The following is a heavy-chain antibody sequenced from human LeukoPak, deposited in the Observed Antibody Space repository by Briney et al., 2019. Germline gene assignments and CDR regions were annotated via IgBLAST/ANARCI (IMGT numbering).Heavy chain of an antibody. Sequence: PGGSLRLSCAASGFTFSSYAMHWVRQAPGKGLEWVAVISYDGSNKYYADSVKGRFTISRDNSKNTLYLQMNSLRAEDTAVYYCARDIVSEQWLVQSPFDPWGQGTLVTVSS. CDR3: ARDIVSEQWLVQSPFDP. D-gene: IGHD6-19*01. V-gene: IGHV3-30*04. J-gene: IGHJ5*02. CDR2: ISYDGSNK. CDR1: GFTFSSYA.